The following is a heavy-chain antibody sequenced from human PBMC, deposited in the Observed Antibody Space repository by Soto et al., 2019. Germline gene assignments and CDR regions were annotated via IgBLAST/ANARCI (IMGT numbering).Heavy chain of an antibody. V-gene: IGHV1-18*01. CDR3: ARVSHGWFDP. Sequence: ASVKVSCKASGYTFTSYGISWVRQAPGQGLEWMGWISAYNGNTNYAQKFQGRVTITTDKSTSTAYMELSSLRSEDTAVYYCARVSHGWFDPWGQGTLVTVSS. CDR1: GYTFTSYG. J-gene: IGHJ5*02. CDR2: ISAYNGNT.